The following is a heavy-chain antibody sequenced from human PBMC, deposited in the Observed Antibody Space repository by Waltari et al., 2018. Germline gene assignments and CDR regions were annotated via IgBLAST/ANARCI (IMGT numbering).Heavy chain of an antibody. D-gene: IGHD1-26*01. V-gene: IGHV1-2*02. CDR2: INPNSGGT. CDR1: GYTFTGSY. CDR3: ARDRSVGATLGWFNP. Sequence: QVQLVQSGAEVKKPGASVKVSCKASGYTFTGSYMHWVRQAPGQGLEWMGWINPNSGGTNYAQKFQGRVTMTRDTSISTAYMELSRLRSDDTAVYYCARDRSVGATLGWFNPWGQGTLVTVSS. J-gene: IGHJ5*02.